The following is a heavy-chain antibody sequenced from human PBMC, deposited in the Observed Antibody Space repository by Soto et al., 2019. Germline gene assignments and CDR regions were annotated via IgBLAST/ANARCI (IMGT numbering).Heavy chain of an antibody. V-gene: IGHV3-11*01. D-gene: IGHD3-10*01. CDR1: GFTFSDYY. Sequence: TGGSLRLSCAASGFTFSDYYMSWIRQAPGKGLEWVSYISSGSTTIYYADSVKGRFTISRDDAKNSLYLQMNSLRAEDTAVYFCATKGGGNYFGFDPWGQGTLVTVSS. CDR2: ISSGSTTI. CDR3: ATKGGGNYFGFDP. J-gene: IGHJ5*02.